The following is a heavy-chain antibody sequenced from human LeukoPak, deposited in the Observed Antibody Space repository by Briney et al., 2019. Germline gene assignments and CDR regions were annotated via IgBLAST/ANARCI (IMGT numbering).Heavy chain of an antibody. CDR3: ARDPTYYYDSSGYYPFDY. J-gene: IGHJ4*02. CDR1: GFTFSSYS. D-gene: IGHD3-22*01. Sequence: GGSLRLSCAASGFTFSSYSMNWVRQAPGKGLEWVSSISSSSSYIYYADSVKGRFTISRDNAKNSLYLQMNSLRAGDTAVYYCARDPTYYYDSSGYYPFDYWGQGTLVTVSS. CDR2: ISSSSSYI. V-gene: IGHV3-21*01.